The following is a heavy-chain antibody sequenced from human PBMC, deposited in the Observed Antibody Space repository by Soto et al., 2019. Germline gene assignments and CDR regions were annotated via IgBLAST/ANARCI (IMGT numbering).Heavy chain of an antibody. CDR3: ARDHCSGGSCYRPFDY. CDR2: ISAYNGNT. V-gene: IGHV1-18*01. Sequence: ASVKVSCKASGYTFTSYGISWVRQAPGQGLEWMGWISAYNGNTNYAQKLQGRVTMTTDTSTSTAYMELRSLRSDDTAVYYCARDHCSGGSCYRPFDYWGQGTLVTVSS. D-gene: IGHD2-15*01. CDR1: GYTFTSYG. J-gene: IGHJ4*02.